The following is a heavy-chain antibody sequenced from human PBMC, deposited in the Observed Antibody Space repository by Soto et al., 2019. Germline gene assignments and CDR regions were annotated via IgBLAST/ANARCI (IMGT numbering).Heavy chain of an antibody. CDR3: VRGQLGGYFDS. CDR2: MNTHTDDT. V-gene: IGHV1-8*01. Sequence: QVQLVQSGAEVKEPGASVKVSCKASGYPFTTYDINWVRQAAGQGLEWMGWMNTHTDDTGYAQRFQGRVSMTRNTPISTAYLELSSLKSDDSAIYYCVRGQLGGYFDSWGQGTLVTVSS. J-gene: IGHJ5*01. CDR1: GYPFTTYD. D-gene: IGHD2-15*01.